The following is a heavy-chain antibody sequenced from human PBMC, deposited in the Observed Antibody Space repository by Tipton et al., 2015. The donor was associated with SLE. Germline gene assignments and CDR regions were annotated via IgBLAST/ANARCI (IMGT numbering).Heavy chain of an antibody. V-gene: IGHV1-8*03. J-gene: IGHJ6*02. CDR3: ARPSGSAGYYYYGMDV. CDR2: MNPNSGNT. D-gene: IGHD6-25*01. CDR1: GYTFTSYD. Sequence: QLVQSGPEVKKPGASVKVSCKASGYTFTSYDINWVRQATGQGLEWMGWMNPNSGNTGYAQKFQGRVTITRNTSISTAYMELSSLSSEDTAVYYCARPSGSAGYYYYGMDVWGQGTTVTVSS.